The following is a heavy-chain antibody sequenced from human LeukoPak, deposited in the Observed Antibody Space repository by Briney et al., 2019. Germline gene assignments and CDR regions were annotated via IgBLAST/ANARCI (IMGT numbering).Heavy chain of an antibody. CDR1: GDSVSSNSAA. CDR2: TYYRSKWYN. Sequence: SQTLSLTCAISGDSVSSNSAAWNWIRQSPSRGLEWLGRTYYRSKWYNDYAVSVKSRITINPDTSKNQFSLQLNSVTPEDTAVYYCAGDREPVSSSWYLFWGAWFDPWGQGTLVTVSS. J-gene: IGHJ5*02. D-gene: IGHD6-13*01. CDR3: AGDREPVSSSWYLFWGAWFDP. V-gene: IGHV6-1*01.